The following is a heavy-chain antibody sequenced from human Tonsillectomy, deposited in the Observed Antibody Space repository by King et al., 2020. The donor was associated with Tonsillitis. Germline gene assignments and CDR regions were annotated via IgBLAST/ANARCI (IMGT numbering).Heavy chain of an antibody. CDR2: ISNSGGST. V-gene: IGHV3-23*04. CDR3: ARIYFPHHLVPLFDY. Sequence: VQLVESGGGLVQPGGSLRLSCAASGFTFSTYPMNWVRQAPGKAMEWVSGISNSGGSTYYTDSVKGRFTISRDNSKNILYLHMNSLSAEDTAVYFCARIYFPHHLVPLFDYWGKGALVTVSS. D-gene: IGHD1-26*01. CDR1: GFTFSTYP. J-gene: IGHJ4*02.